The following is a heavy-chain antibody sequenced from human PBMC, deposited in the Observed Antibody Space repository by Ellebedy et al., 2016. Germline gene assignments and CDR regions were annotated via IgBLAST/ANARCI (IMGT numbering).Heavy chain of an antibody. CDR2: IYSGGSS. CDR3: ATRHNGAFDI. D-gene: IGHD1-14*01. V-gene: IGHV3-53*01. Sequence: GGSLRLXCAASGFIVTNSYMTWVRQAPGKGLEWVSVIYSGGSSYYADSVQGRFTTSRDSSKNTLYLQMNSLRAEDTAVYYCATRHNGAFDIWGQGTMVTVSS. J-gene: IGHJ3*02. CDR1: GFIVTNSY.